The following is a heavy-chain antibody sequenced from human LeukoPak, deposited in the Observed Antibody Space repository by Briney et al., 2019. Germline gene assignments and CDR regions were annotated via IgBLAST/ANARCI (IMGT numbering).Heavy chain of an antibody. D-gene: IGHD1-1*01. CDR3: ARGRSGTFDY. Sequence: PSETLSLTCTVSGGSISSHYWSWIRQPPGKGLEWIGYIYYSGSTNYNPSLKSRVTISVDTSKNQFSLKLSSVTAADTAVYYSARGRSGTFDYWGQGTLVTVSS. J-gene: IGHJ4*02. CDR1: GGSISSHY. CDR2: IYYSGST. V-gene: IGHV4-59*11.